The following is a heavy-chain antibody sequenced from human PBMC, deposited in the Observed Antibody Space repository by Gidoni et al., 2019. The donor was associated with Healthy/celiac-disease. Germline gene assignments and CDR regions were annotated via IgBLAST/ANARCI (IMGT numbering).Heavy chain of an antibody. Sequence: QVQLVQSGAEVKKPGASVKVSCKASGYTFTSYYMHWVRQVPGQGLEWMGIINPSGGSTSYAQKFQGRGTMTRDTSTSTVYMELSSLRSEDTAVYYCARAKYGDYGLNWFDPWGQGTLVTVSS. CDR1: GYTFTSYY. D-gene: IGHD4-17*01. CDR2: INPSGGST. CDR3: ARAKYGDYGLNWFDP. J-gene: IGHJ5*02. V-gene: IGHV1-46*03.